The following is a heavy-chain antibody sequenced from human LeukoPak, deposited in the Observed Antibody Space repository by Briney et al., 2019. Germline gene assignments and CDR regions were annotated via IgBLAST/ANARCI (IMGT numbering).Heavy chain of an antibody. V-gene: IGHV4-4*07. CDR1: GGSISSYY. CDR3: ARDLDSGYETVAFDI. Sequence: PSETLSLTCTVSGGSISSYYWSWIRQPAGKGLEWIGRIYTGGSTNYNPSLKSRVTMSVDTSKNQFSLKLSSVTAADTAVYYCARDLDSGYETVAFDIWGQGTMVTVSS. CDR2: IYTGGST. J-gene: IGHJ3*02. D-gene: IGHD5-12*01.